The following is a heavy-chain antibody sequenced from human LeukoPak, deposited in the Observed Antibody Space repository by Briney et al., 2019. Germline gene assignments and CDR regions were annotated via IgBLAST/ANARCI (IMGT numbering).Heavy chain of an antibody. V-gene: IGHV3-23*01. CDR1: RFTFSSYA. D-gene: IGHD2-15*01. J-gene: IGHJ4*02. CDR2: ISGSGGGT. CDR3: AWFYSSGGFDY. Sequence: GGSLRLSCAASRFTFSSYAMSWVRQAPGKGLEWVSAISGSGGGTYYADSVKGRFTISRDNSKNTLYLQMNSLRAEDTAVYYCAWFYSSGGFDYWGQGTLVTVSS.